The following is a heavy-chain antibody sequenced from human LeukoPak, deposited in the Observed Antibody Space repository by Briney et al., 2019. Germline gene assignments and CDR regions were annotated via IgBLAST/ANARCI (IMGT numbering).Heavy chain of an antibody. D-gene: IGHD3-22*01. J-gene: IGHJ4*02. V-gene: IGHV4-38-2*02. CDR3: ARDFASRDNYYDSSGYPSPFFDY. CDR2: IYHSGST. CDR1: GYSISSGYY. Sequence: SETLSLACTVSGYSISSGYYWGWIRQPPGKGLERIGSIYHSGSTYYNPSLKSRVTISVDTSKNQFSLKLSSATAADTAVYYCARDFASRDNYYDSSGYPSPFFDYWGQGTLVTVSS.